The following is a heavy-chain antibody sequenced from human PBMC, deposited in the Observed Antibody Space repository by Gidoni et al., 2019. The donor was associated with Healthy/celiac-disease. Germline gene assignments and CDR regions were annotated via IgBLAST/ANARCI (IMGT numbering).Heavy chain of an antibody. CDR1: GYTFTSYA. D-gene: IGHD3-3*01. Sequence: QVQLVQSGAEGKKPGASVKVSCKASGYTFTSYAMHWVRQAPGQRLEWMGWINAGKGNKKYSQKFQGRVTITRDTSASTAYMELSSLRSEDTAVYYCARASGKDWGQGTLVTVSS. CDR2: INAGKGNK. V-gene: IGHV1-3*01. J-gene: IGHJ4*02. CDR3: ARASGKD.